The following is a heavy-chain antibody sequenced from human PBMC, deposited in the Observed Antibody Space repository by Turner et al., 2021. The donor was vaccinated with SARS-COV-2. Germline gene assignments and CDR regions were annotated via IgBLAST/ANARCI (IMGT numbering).Heavy chain of an antibody. V-gene: IGHV1-24*01. D-gene: IGHD3-3*01. CDR2: FDPEDVET. CDR3: ATVFAIFGVVHLDY. J-gene: IGHJ4*02. CDR1: GYTLIELS. Sequence: QVQLVQSGAEVKKPGASVKVSCKVSGYTLIELSMHWVRQAPGKGLEWMGGFDPEDVETIYAQKFQGRVTMTEDTSTDTAYMELSSLRSEDTAVYSCATVFAIFGVVHLDYWGQGTLVTVSS.